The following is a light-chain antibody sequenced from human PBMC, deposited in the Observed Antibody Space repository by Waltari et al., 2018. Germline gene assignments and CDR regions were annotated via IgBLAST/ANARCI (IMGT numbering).Light chain of an antibody. CDR3: SSYTSSSTLV. CDR1: SSDVGGYNY. J-gene: IGLJ2*01. Sequence: QSALTQPASVSGSPGQSITISCTGTSSDVGGYNYVSWYQQHPGKAPKLMIYDVSNRPSVVSNRFSGSKSGNTASLTISGLQAEDKADYYCSSYTSSSTLVFGGGTKLTVL. V-gene: IGLV2-14*01. CDR2: DVS.